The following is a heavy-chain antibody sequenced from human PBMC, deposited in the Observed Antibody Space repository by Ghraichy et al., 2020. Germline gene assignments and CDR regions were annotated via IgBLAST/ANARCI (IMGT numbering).Heavy chain of an antibody. D-gene: IGHD3-22*01. Sequence: SETLSLTCTVSGGSITSSSYYWGWIRQPPGKGLEWIGSIYFSGSTYYNPSLKSRVTIFVDTSKNQFSLKLSSVTAADTAVYYCASPLYNYDSLNAFDMWGQGTMVTVSS. CDR2: IYFSGST. CDR1: GGSITSSSYY. J-gene: IGHJ3*02. V-gene: IGHV4-39*01. CDR3: ASPLYNYDSLNAFDM.